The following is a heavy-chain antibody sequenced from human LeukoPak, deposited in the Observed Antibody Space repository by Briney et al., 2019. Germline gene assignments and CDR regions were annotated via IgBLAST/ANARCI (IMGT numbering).Heavy chain of an antibody. D-gene: IGHD3-22*01. CDR2: IIPIFGTA. CDR3: ARGLNYYDSSGYGFDY. V-gene: IGHV1-69*13. J-gene: IGHJ4*02. CDR1: GGTFSSYA. Sequence: SVKVSCKASGGTFSSYAISWVRQAPGQGLEWMGGIIPIFGTANYAQKFQGRVTITADESTSTAYMELSSQRSEDTAVYYCARGLNYYDSSGYGFDYWGQGTLVTVSS.